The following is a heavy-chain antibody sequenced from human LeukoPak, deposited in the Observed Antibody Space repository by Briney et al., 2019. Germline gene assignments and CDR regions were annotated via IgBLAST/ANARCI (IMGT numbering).Heavy chain of an antibody. Sequence: GGSLRLSCAASGFTFSSNYMSWVRQAPGKGLEWVSVIYSGGSTYYADSVKGRFTISRHNSKNTLYLQMNSLRAEDTAVYYCARGSSPKKYYFDYWGQGTLVTVSS. D-gene: IGHD6-6*01. CDR3: ARGSSPKKYYFDY. J-gene: IGHJ4*02. CDR2: IYSGGST. CDR1: GFTFSSNY. V-gene: IGHV3-53*04.